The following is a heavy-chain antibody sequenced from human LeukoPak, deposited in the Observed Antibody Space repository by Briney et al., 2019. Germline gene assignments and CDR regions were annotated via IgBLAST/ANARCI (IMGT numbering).Heavy chain of an antibody. J-gene: IGHJ4*02. CDR2: ISSSGSNI. CDR3: ARDRLDFWNGNFDY. D-gene: IGHD3-3*01. V-gene: IGHV3-48*01. CDR1: GFTFSSYR. Sequence: GGSLRLSCAASGFTFSSYRMSWVRQAPGKGLEWVSYISSSGSNIYYADSVKGRFTISRDNAKNSLYLQMNSLRAEDTAVYYCARDRLDFWNGNFDYWGQGTLVTVSS.